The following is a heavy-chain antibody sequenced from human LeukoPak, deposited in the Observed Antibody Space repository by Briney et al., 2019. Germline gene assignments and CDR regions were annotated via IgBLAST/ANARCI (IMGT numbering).Heavy chain of an antibody. V-gene: IGHV3-23*01. CDR3: AQQQLDDWYFDL. Sequence: GGSLRLSCAASGFTFSSYAMSWVRQAPGKGLEWVSAISGSGGSTYYADSVKGRFTISRDNSKNTLYLQMNSLRAEDTAVYYCAQQQLDDWYFDLWGHGTLVTVSS. J-gene: IGHJ2*01. CDR1: GFTFSSYA. CDR2: ISGSGGST. D-gene: IGHD6-13*01.